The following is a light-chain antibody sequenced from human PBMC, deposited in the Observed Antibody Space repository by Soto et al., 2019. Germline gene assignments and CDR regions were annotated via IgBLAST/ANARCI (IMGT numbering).Light chain of an antibody. Sequence: PLSPCTRCGAAGGRGGLSWRASQSVSSNLAWYQQRPGQAPRLLIYGASSRANGIPDRFSGSGSGTDFTLTISRLAPEDFAVYYCQQYGSAPRTFGQGTKVDIK. J-gene: IGKJ1*01. CDR1: QSVSSN. CDR3: QQYGSAPRT. CDR2: GAS. V-gene: IGKV3-20*01.